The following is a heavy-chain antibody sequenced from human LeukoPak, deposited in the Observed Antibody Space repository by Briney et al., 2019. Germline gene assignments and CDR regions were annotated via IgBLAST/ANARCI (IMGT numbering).Heavy chain of an antibody. CDR2: ISAYNGNT. D-gene: IGHD3-10*01. CDR3: ASLVRGVTDAFDI. CDR1: GYTFTSCG. J-gene: IGHJ3*02. Sequence: ASVKVSCKASGYTFTSCGISWVRQAPGQGLEWMGWISAYNGNTNYAQKLQGRVTMTTDTSTSTAYMELRSLRSDDTAVYYCASLVRGVTDAFDIWGQGTMVTVSS. V-gene: IGHV1-18*01.